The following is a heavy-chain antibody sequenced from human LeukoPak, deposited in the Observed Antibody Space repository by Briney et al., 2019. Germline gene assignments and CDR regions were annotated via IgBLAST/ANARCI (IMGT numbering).Heavy chain of an antibody. CDR2: IKHDGSQT. Sequence: GGSVRLLRGPSGFAFSSIWISWVRQAAGKGLECLAKIKHDGSQTKYVDCGNGRFTISRGTAKNSLHLQMNRLRVEETVVYYCAKNGGPHRMDAWGERNTVTASS. CDR1: GFAFSSIW. CDR3: AKNGGPHRMDA. D-gene: IGHD3-16*01. J-gene: IGHJ6*01. V-gene: IGHV3-7*02.